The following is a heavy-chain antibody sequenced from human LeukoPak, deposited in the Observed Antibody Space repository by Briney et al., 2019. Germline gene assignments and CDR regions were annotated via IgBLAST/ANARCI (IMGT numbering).Heavy chain of an antibody. CDR2: IYHSGST. Sequence: KPSETLSLTCTVSGYSISSGYYRGWIRQPPGKGLEWIGSIYHSGSTYYNPSLKSRVTISVDTSKNQFSLKLSSVTAADTAVYYCARVLRSYGSGWATGYYYYYYMDVWGKGTTVTVSS. V-gene: IGHV4-38-2*02. CDR1: GYSISSGYY. J-gene: IGHJ6*03. CDR3: ARVLRSYGSGWATGYYYYYYMDV. D-gene: IGHD6-19*01.